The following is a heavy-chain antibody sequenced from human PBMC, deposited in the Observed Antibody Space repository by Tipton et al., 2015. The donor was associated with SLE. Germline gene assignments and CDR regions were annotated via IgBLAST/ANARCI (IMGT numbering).Heavy chain of an antibody. CDR2: IYTGGYT. CDR3: VICSPAGCAYFDY. CDR1: GGSISSYY. V-gene: IGHV4-4*07. D-gene: IGHD2-15*01. J-gene: IGHJ4*02. Sequence: GLVKPSETLSLTCTVSGGSISSYYWAWIRQPAGKGLEWIGRIYTGGYTKYNPSFENRVTVAASKDQFSPKLSSVTAADTAVYYCVICSPAGCAYFDYWGQGRLVTVSS.